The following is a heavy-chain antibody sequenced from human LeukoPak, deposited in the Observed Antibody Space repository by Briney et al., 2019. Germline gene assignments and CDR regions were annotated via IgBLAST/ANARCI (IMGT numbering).Heavy chain of an antibody. D-gene: IGHD3-10*01. CDR2: IYTSGST. CDR3: AGGYYGSGSCYGY. V-gene: IGHV4-61*02. J-gene: IGHJ4*02. CDR1: GDSVSSDSCY. Sequence: PSETLSLTCTVSGDSVSSDSCYWSWIRQPAGKGLEWIGRIYTSGSTNYNPSLKSRVTMSVDTSENQFSLKLSSVTAADTAVYYCAGGYYGSGSCYGYWGQGTLVTVSS.